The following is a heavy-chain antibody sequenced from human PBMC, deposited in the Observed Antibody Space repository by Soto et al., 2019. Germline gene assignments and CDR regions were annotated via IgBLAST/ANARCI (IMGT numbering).Heavy chain of an antibody. V-gene: IGHV4-4*02. J-gene: IGHJ4*02. CDR3: ARVSVAGTLFDY. CDR2: IYHSGNT. CDR1: GGSISSSNW. Sequence: QVQLQESGPGLVKPSGTLSLTCAVSGGSISSSNWWSWVRQPPGKGLEWIGEIYHSGNTNYNPSLKSRVXXXVXXSKNQFSLKLSSVTAADTAVYYCARVSVAGTLFDYWGQGTLVTVSS. D-gene: IGHD6-19*01.